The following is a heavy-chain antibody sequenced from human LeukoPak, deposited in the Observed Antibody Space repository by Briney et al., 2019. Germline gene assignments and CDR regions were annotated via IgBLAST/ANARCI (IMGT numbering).Heavy chain of an antibody. CDR1: GGSFSGYY. J-gene: IGHJ4*02. CDR3: ARPGRGYSYGKRFDY. V-gene: IGHV4-34*01. CDR2: INHSGST. Sequence: PSETLSLTCAVYGGSFSGYYWSWIRQPPGKGLEWIGEINHSGSTNYNPSLKSRVTISVDTSKNQFSLKLSSVTAADTAVYYCARPGRGYSYGKRFDYWGQGTLVTVSS. D-gene: IGHD5-18*01.